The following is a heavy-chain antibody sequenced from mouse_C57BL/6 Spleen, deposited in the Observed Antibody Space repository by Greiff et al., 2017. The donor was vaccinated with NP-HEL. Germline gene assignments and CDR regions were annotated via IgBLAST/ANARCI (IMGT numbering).Heavy chain of an antibody. J-gene: IGHJ2*01. CDR2: INPYNGDT. V-gene: IGHV1-20*01. CDR1: GYSFSGYF. Sequence: VQLKESGPELVKPGDSVKISCKASGYSFSGYFMNWVMQSHGKSLEWIGRINPYNGDTFYNQKFKGKATLTVDKSSSTAHMELRSLTSEDSAVYYCARGSTVVFDYWGQGTTLTVSS. D-gene: IGHD1-1*01. CDR3: ARGSTVVFDY.